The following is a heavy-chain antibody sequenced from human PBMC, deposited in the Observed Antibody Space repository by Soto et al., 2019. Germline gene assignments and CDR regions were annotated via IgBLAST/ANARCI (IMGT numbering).Heavy chain of an antibody. Sequence: QVQLVQSGAEVKKPGSSVKVSCKASGGTFSSYAISWVRQAPGQGLEWMGGIIPIFGTANYAQKFQGRVTITGDKSPSTAYIGLGSLRSGDTAVYYCADDCSCYFWYGMGGWGQGTTVTVSS. J-gene: IGHJ6*02. CDR2: IIPIFGTA. V-gene: IGHV1-69*06. CDR1: GGTFSSYA. CDR3: ADDCSCYFWYGMGG. D-gene: IGHD3-22*01.